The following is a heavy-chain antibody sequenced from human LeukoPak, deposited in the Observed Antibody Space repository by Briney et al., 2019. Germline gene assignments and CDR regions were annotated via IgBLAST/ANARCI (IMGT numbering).Heavy chain of an antibody. CDR1: GDSITTYY. CDR2: IYSSGST. D-gene: IGHD3-3*01. V-gene: IGHV4-59*01. Sequence: PSETLSLTCTVSGDSITTYYWTWIRQPPGKGLEWIGYIYSSGSTNYNPSLKSRVTISVDTSRNQFSLKLSSVTAADTAVYYCARGGVVMSRSHFDPWGQGTLVTVSS. J-gene: IGHJ5*02. CDR3: ARGGVVMSRSHFDP.